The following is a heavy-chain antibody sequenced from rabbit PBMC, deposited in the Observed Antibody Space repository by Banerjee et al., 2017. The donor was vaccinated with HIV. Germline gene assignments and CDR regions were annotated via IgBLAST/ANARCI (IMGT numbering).Heavy chain of an antibody. CDR1: GFSFRW. J-gene: IGHJ2*01. CDR2: IWTSSGST. D-gene: IGHD6-1*01. Sequence: QEQLEESGGDLVKPEGSLTLTCTASGFSFRWICWVRQAPGKGLEWIACIWTSSGSTYYATWSKGRFPISKTSSTTVTLQMTSLTAADTATYFCANSGAGYGGYGYGAFDPWGPGTLVTVS. V-gene: IGHV1S45*01. CDR3: ANSGAGYGGYGYGAFDP.